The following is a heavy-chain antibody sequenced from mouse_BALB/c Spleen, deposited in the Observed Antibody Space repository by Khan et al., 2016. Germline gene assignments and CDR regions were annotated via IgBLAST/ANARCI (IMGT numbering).Heavy chain of an antibody. CDR3: ANYGSSYWYFDV. V-gene: IGHV14-3*02. J-gene: IGHJ1*01. CDR2: IDPANGNT. CDR1: GFNIKDTY. Sequence: VQLQQSGAELVKPGASVKLSCTASGFNIKDTYMHWVKQRPEQGLEWIGRIDPANGNTKYDPKFQGKATITADTSSNTAYLQLSSPTSEDTAGYYCANYGSSYWYFDVWGAGTTVTVSS. D-gene: IGHD1-1*01.